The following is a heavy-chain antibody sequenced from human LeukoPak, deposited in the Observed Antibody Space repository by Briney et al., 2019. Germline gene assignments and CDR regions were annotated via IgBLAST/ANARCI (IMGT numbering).Heavy chain of an antibody. CDR2: IYTTGST. CDR1: GDSISSGSYY. Sequence: SETLSLTCSVSGDSISSGSYYWSWIRQPAGKGLEWIGRIYTTGSTNYNPSLKSRATISVDTSENQFSLKLSSVTAADTAVYYCARGPTTVTRAFDYWGQGTLVIVSS. J-gene: IGHJ4*02. CDR3: ARGPTTVTRAFDY. D-gene: IGHD4-17*01. V-gene: IGHV4-61*02.